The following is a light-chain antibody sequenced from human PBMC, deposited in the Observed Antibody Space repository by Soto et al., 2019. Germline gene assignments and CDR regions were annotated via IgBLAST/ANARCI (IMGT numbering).Light chain of an antibody. J-gene: IGLJ2*01. Sequence: QSALTQPPSASGPPGQSVTISCTGTSSDVGGYNYVSWYQQHPGKAPKLMIYEVSKRPSGVPDRFSGSKSGNTASLTVSGLQAEDEADYYCSSYAGSNNFVFGGGTKVTVL. CDR3: SSYAGSNNFV. V-gene: IGLV2-8*01. CDR1: SSDVGGYNY. CDR2: EVS.